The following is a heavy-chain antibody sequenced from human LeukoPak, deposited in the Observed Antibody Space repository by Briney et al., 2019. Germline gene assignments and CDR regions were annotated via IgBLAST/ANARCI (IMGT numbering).Heavy chain of an antibody. J-gene: IGHJ6*02. CDR2: ISGSGGST. D-gene: IGHD3-9*01. Sequence: GGSLRLSCAASGFTFSSYWMSWVRQAPGKGLEWVSAISGSGGSTYYADSVKGRFTISRDNSKNTLYLQMNSLRAEDTAVYYCAKDEYDILTGLVYYYGMDVWGQGTTVTVSS. CDR3: AKDEYDILTGLVYYYGMDV. V-gene: IGHV3-23*01. CDR1: GFTFSSYW.